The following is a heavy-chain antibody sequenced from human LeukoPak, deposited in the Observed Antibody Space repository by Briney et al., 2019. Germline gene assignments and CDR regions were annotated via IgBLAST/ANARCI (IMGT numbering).Heavy chain of an antibody. CDR2: ISSSGSTI. V-gene: IGHV3-11*04. J-gene: IGHJ4*02. CDR3: ARRDWLDY. Sequence: LSLTCTVSGGSISSYYWSWIRQAPGKGLEWVSYISSSGSTIYYADSVKGRFTISRDNAKNSLYLQMNSLRAEDTAVYYCARRDWLDYWGQGTLVTVSS. D-gene: IGHD3/OR15-3a*01. CDR1: GGSISSYY.